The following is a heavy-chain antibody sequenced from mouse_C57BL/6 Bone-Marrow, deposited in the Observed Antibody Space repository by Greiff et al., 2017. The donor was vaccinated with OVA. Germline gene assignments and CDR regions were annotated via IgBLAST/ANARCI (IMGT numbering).Heavy chain of an antibody. J-gene: IGHJ1*03. D-gene: IGHD1-1*01. CDR2: INPNNGGT. CDR3: ARSYYGSRCHWYVDV. V-gene: IGHV1-22*01. Sequence: DVQLVESGPELVKPGASVKMSCKASGYTFTDYNMHWVKQSHGKSLEWIGYINPNNGGTSYNQKFKGKATLTVNKSSSTAYMELRSLTSEDSAVYYCARSYYGSRCHWYVDVWGTGTTVTVSS. CDR1: GYTFTDYN.